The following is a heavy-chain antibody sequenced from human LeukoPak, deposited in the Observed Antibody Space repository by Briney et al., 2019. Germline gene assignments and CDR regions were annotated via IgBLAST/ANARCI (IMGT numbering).Heavy chain of an antibody. CDR3: ARDFGAGEEYYFDY. J-gene: IGHJ4*02. V-gene: IGHV3-21*01. CDR1: GFTFSSYS. Sequence: PGGSLRLSCAASGFTFSSYSMNWVRQAPGKGLEWVSSISSSSSYIYYADSVKGRFTISRDNAKNSLYLQMNSLRAEDTAVYYCARDFGAGEEYYFDYWGQGTLVTVSS. CDR2: ISSSSSYI. D-gene: IGHD3-16*01.